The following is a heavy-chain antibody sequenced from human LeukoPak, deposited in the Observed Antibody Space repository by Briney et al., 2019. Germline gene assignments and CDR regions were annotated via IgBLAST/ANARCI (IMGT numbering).Heavy chain of an antibody. CDR2: IYYSGST. V-gene: IGHV4-59*01. Sequence: SETLSLTCTVSGDSIRSYYWSWIRQPPGKGLEWIGYIYYSGSTNYNPSLKSRVTISVDTSKNQFSLKPSSVTAADTAVYYCARVVLDGFNRYWGQGTLVTVSS. CDR1: GDSIRSYY. D-gene: IGHD5-24*01. J-gene: IGHJ4*02. CDR3: ARVVLDGFNRY.